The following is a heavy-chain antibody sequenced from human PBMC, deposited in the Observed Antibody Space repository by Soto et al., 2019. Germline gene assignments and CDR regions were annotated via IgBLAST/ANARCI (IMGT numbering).Heavy chain of an antibody. CDR1: GFIFSSYW. CDR3: AKDIVVVPSASRGHYHGIDV. CDR2: INSDGSNK. J-gene: IGHJ6*02. V-gene: IGHV3-74*01. D-gene: IGHD2-2*01. Sequence: GGSLRLSCAASGFIFSSYWMHWVRQAPGKGPVWVARINSDGSNKYYADSVRGRFTISRDNSKNTLYLQMNSLRAEDTAVYYCAKDIVVVPSASRGHYHGIDVWGQGTTVTVSS.